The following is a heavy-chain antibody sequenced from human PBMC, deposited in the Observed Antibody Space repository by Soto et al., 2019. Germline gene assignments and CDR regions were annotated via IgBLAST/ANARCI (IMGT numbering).Heavy chain of an antibody. CDR3: ARGGYYDNVWGELKHYGLDV. D-gene: IGHD3-16*01. Sequence: QVQLVQSAAEVKKPGASVKVSCKASGYTFIRYGITWVRQAPGQGLEWMGWISPYNDNTNYAQKLQGRVTMTTDTSTRTLYMALRSLQSDDSAVYYCARGGYYDNVWGELKHYGLDVWGQGTTVTVSS. CDR2: ISPYNDNT. CDR1: GYTFIRYG. J-gene: IGHJ6*02. V-gene: IGHV1-18*01.